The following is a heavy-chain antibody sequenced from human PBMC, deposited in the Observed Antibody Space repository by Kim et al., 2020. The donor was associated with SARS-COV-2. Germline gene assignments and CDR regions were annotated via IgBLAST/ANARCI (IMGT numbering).Heavy chain of an antibody. D-gene: IGHD1-26*01. CDR3: ARGWELLRGAFDI. V-gene: IGHV4-39*01. CDR1: GGSISSSSYY. CDR2: IYYSGST. Sequence: SETLSLTCTVSGGSISSSSYYWGWIRQPPGKGLEWIGSIYYSGSTYYNPSLKSRVTISVDTSKNQFSLKLSSVTAADTAVYYCARGWELLRGAFDIWGQG. J-gene: IGHJ3*02.